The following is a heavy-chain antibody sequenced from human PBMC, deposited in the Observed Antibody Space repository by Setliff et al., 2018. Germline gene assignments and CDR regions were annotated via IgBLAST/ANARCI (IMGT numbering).Heavy chain of an antibody. CDR3: AISTLSICTGGNCPNAFDV. CDR2: ISSYNGHT. V-gene: IGHV1-18*01. CDR1: GYFFRSYG. J-gene: IGHJ3*01. D-gene: IGHD2-8*02. Sequence: ASVKVSCKSSGYFFRSYGLSWVRQAPGQGLEWMGWISSYNGHTNYAPKVQGRVTMTTDTSTGTASMELRSLRSDDTAIYYCAISTLSICTGGNCPNAFDVWGQGTGVTV.